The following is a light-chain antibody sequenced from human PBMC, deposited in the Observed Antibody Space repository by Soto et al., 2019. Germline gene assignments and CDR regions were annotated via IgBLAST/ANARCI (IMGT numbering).Light chain of an antibody. Sequence: QSVLTQPPSAYGTPGQRVTISCSGSSSNIGSETVNWYQQLPGTAPTLLIYSDNQRPSGVPDRFSGSKSGTSASLAISGLQSEDEADYYCAAWDDSLNGWVFGGGTKLTVL. CDR2: SDN. CDR3: AAWDDSLNGWV. J-gene: IGLJ3*02. CDR1: SSNIGSET. V-gene: IGLV1-44*01.